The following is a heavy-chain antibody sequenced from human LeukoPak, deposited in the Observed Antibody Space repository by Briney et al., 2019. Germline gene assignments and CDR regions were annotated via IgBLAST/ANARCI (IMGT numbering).Heavy chain of an antibody. V-gene: IGHV1-18*01. D-gene: IGHD2-2*01. Sequence: ASVKVSCKASGYTFTSYGISWVRQAPGQGLEWMGWISAYNGNTNYAQKLQGRVTMTTDTSTSTAYMELRSLRSDDTAVYYCARGRVVPTAKNYYYGMDVWGKGTTVTVSS. CDR1: GYTFTSYG. CDR2: ISAYNGNT. J-gene: IGHJ6*04. CDR3: ARGRVVPTAKNYYYGMDV.